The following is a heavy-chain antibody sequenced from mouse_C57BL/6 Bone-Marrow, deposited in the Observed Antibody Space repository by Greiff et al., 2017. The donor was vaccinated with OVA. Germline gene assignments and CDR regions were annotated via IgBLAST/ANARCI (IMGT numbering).Heavy chain of an antibody. Sequence: VQLKQSGGGLVQPGGSMKLSCVASGFTFSNYWMNWVRQSPEKGLEWVAQIRLKSDNYATHYAESVKGRFTISRDDYKSSVYLQMNNLRAEDTGIYYCTGHYGSSYKYFDVWGTGTTVTVSS. CDR2: IRLKSDNYAT. J-gene: IGHJ1*03. CDR3: TGHYGSSYKYFDV. D-gene: IGHD1-1*01. CDR1: GFTFSNYW. V-gene: IGHV6-3*01.